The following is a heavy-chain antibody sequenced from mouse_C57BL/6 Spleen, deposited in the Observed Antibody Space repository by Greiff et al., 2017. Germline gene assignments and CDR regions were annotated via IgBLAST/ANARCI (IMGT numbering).Heavy chain of an antibody. Sequence: QVQLQHPGAELVRPGSSVKLSCKASGYTFTSYWMHWVKQRPIQGLEWIGNIDPSDSETHYNQKFKDKATLTVDKSSSTAYMQLSSLTSEDSAVYYCASGDGYYRFAYWGQGTLVTVSA. CDR2: IDPSDSET. CDR3: ASGDGYYRFAY. CDR1: GYTFTSYW. V-gene: IGHV1-52*01. J-gene: IGHJ3*01. D-gene: IGHD2-3*01.